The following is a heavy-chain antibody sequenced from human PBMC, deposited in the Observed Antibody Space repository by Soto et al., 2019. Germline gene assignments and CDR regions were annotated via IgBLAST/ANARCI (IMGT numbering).Heavy chain of an antibody. CDR1: GGSVSSGSYY. CDR2: IYYSGST. Sequence: QVQLQESGPGLVKPSETLSLTCTVSGGSVSSGSYYWSWIRQPPGKGLEWIGYIYYSGSTNYNPSLKSRVTISVDTSKNQFSLKLSSVTAAGTAVYYCASGAGTTPWFDPWGQGTLVTVSS. D-gene: IGHD1-7*01. J-gene: IGHJ5*02. CDR3: ASGAGTTPWFDP. V-gene: IGHV4-61*01.